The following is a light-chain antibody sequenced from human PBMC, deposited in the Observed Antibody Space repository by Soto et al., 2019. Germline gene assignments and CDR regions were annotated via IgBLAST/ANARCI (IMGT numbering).Light chain of an antibody. J-gene: IGLJ2*01. V-gene: IGLV1-51*02. CDR3: ETWDSSLSAVV. Sequence: QSVLTQPPSVSAAPGQTVTISCSGSSSNIGNNYVSWYQQLPGTAPKLLIYENNKRPSGIPDRFSGSKSGTSATLGITGLQTGDEADYYCETWDSSLSAVVFGGGTKLTVL. CDR2: ENN. CDR1: SSNIGNNY.